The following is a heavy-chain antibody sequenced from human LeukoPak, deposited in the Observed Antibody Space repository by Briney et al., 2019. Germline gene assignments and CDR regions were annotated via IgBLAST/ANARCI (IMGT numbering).Heavy chain of an antibody. Sequence: PSETLSLTCTVSGGSISSYYWSWVWQPAGKGLEWIGRIYTSGSTNYNPSLKSRVTMSVDTSKNQFSLKLSSVTAADTAVYYCARGSSGWYSRSYYYYMDVWGKGTTVTISS. CDR2: IYTSGST. CDR1: GGSISSYY. V-gene: IGHV4-4*07. CDR3: ARGSSGWYSRSYYYYMDV. J-gene: IGHJ6*03. D-gene: IGHD6-19*01.